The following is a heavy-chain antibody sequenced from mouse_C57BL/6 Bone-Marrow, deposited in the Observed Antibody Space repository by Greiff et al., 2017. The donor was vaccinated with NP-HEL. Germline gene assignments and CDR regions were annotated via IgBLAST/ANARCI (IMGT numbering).Heavy chain of an antibody. V-gene: IGHV1-62-2*01. CDR3: ARHEGRAGDGYYGAMDY. Sequence: VQLQQSGAELVKPGASVKLSCKASGYTFTEYTIHWVKQRSGQGLEWIGWFYPGSGSIKYNEKFKDKATLTADKSSSTVYMELSRLTSDDSAVYFCARHEGRAGDGYYGAMDYWGQGTSVTVSS. CDR1: GYTFTEYT. D-gene: IGHD2-3*01. J-gene: IGHJ4*01. CDR2: FYPGSGSI.